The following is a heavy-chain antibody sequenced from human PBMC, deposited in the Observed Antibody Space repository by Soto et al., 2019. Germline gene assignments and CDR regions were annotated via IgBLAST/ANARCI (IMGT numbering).Heavy chain of an antibody. J-gene: IGHJ4*02. CDR3: AKEAEENEQVPIPGDN. D-gene: IGHD2-2*02. CDR2: ISGSGTMK. CDR1: GFTFRNHA. Sequence: GGSLRLSCVASGFTFRNHAMTWVRQAPGKGLEWVSGISGSGTMKYYADSVRGHFIISRENAKNTLHLQMDNLRVEDTAVYYCAKEAEENEQVPIPGDNWGQGTLVTVSS. V-gene: IGHV3-23*01.